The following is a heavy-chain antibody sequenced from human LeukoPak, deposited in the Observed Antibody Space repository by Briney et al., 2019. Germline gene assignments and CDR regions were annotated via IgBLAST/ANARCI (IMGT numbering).Heavy chain of an antibody. J-gene: IGHJ6*02. D-gene: IGHD6-13*01. V-gene: IGHV4-59*01. Sequence: SETLSLTCTVSGGSISSYYWSWIRQPPGKGLEWIGYIYYSGSTNYNPSLKSRVTISVDTSKNQFSLKLSSVTAAGTAVYYCAGGGGSSSWYPYGMDVWGQGTTVTVSS. CDR2: IYYSGST. CDR3: AGGGGSSSWYPYGMDV. CDR1: GGSISSYY.